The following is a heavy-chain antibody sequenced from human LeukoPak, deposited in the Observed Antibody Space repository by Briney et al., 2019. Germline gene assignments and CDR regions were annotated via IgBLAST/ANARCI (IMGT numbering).Heavy chain of an antibody. D-gene: IGHD6-13*01. J-gene: IGHJ4*02. CDR3: AKTVERGAIIAAAGTLDY. Sequence: GGSLRLSCAASGFTFSSYAMSWVRQAPGKGLEWVSAISGSGGSTYYADSVKGRFTISRDNSKNTLYLQMNSLRAEDTAVYYCAKTVERGAIIAAAGTLDYWGQGTLVTVSS. CDR2: ISGSGGST. CDR1: GFTFSSYA. V-gene: IGHV3-23*01.